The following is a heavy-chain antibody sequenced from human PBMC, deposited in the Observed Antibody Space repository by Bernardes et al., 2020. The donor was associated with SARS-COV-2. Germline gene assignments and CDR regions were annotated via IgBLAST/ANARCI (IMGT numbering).Heavy chain of an antibody. J-gene: IGHJ3*02. CDR2: ISSSSSYI. CDR1: GFTFSSYS. V-gene: IGHV3-21*01. Sequence: GGSLRLSCAASGFTFSSYSMNWVRQAPGKGLEWVSSISSSSSYIYYADSVKGRFTISRDNAKNSLYLQMNSLRAEDTAVYYCARGPNYYDSSGYHDAFDIWGQGTMVTVSS. D-gene: IGHD3-22*01. CDR3: ARGPNYYDSSGYHDAFDI.